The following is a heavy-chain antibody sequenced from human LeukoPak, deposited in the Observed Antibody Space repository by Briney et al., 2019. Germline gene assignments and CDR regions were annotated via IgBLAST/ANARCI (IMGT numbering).Heavy chain of an antibody. D-gene: IGHD3-22*01. CDR1: GYTFTGYC. V-gene: IGHV1-2*06. CDR3: ARGPPSSPYYYDSSGYYPFDY. CDR2: INPNSGGT. J-gene: IGHJ4*02. Sequence: ASVKVSCKASGYTFTGYCMHWVRQAPGQGLEWMGRINPNSGGTNYAQKFQGRVTMTRDTSISTAYMELSRLRSDDTAVYYCARGPPSSPYYYDSSGYYPFDYWGQGTLVTVSS.